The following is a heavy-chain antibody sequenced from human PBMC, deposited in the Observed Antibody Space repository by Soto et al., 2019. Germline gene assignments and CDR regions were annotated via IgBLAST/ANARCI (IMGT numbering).Heavy chain of an antibody. D-gene: IGHD6-19*01. J-gene: IGHJ4*02. CDR3: AKGAIAVAVY. CDR1: GYTFTSYA. V-gene: IGHV1-3*01. Sequence: ASVKVSCKASGYTFTSYAMHWVRQAPGQRLEWMGRINAGNGKTKYSQKFQGRVTITTDKSTSTAYMELSSLRSEDTAVYYCAKGAIAVAVYWGQGTLVTVSS. CDR2: INAGNGKT.